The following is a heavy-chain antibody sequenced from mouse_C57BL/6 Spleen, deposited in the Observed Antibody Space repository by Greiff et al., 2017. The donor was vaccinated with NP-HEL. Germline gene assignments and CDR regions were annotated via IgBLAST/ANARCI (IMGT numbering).Heavy chain of an antibody. CDR1: GFTFSDYY. J-gene: IGHJ3*01. V-gene: IGHV5-12*01. CDR2: ISNGGGST. D-gene: IGHD2-1*01. Sequence: ESLSVSFPPLGSLKLSCAASGFTFSDYYMYWVRQTPEKRLEWVAYISNGGGSTYYPDTVKGRFTISRDNAKNTLYLQMSRLKSEDTAMYYCARHGNYAYWGQGTLVTVSA. CDR3: ARHGNYAY.